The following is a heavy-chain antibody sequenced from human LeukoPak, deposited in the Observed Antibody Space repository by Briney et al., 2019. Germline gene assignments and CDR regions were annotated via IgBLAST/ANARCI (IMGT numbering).Heavy chain of an antibody. CDR2: IYYSGST. D-gene: IGHD1-14*01. CDR1: GGSLSSYY. J-gene: IGHJ4*02. CDR3: ARHSNRRTTYAPLGY. Sequence: SETLSLTCTVSGGSLSSYYWSWIRQPPGKGLEWIGYIYYSGSTNYNPSLKSRVTISVDTSKNQFSLKLSSVTAADTAVYYCARHSNRRTTYAPLGYWGQGTLVTVSS. V-gene: IGHV4-59*08.